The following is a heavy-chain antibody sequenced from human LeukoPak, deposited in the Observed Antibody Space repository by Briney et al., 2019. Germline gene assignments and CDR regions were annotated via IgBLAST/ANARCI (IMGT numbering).Heavy chain of an antibody. CDR3: VRDWGYDSSGYWQKYFDT. Sequence: PGGSLRLSCATSGFTFTTFWMHWVRHAPGKGLVWVSRINHDGSSTNYADSGKGRFTISRDNAKNTVYLQMNSLRAEDTAVYYCVRDWGYDSSGYWQKYFDTWGQGTLVTVSS. CDR2: INHDGSST. V-gene: IGHV3-74*01. CDR1: GFTFTTFW. J-gene: IGHJ4*02. D-gene: IGHD3-22*01.